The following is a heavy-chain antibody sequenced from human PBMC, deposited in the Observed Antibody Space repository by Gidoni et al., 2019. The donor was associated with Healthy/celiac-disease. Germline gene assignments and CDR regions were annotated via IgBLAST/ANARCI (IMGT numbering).Heavy chain of an antibody. Sequence: QVQLQESGPGLVKPSQTLSLTCTVSGGSISSVGYYWSWIRQHPGKGLEWIGYIYYSGSTYYNPSLKSRVTISVDTSKNQFSLKLSSVTAADTAVYYCARDQYCGGDCYAFDIWGQGTMVTVSS. V-gene: IGHV4-31*03. J-gene: IGHJ3*02. CDR3: ARDQYCGGDCYAFDI. CDR1: GGSISSVGYY. D-gene: IGHD2-21*02. CDR2: IYYSGST.